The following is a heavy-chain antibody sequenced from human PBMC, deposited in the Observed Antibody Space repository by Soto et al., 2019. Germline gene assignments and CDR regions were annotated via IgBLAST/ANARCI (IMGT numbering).Heavy chain of an antibody. CDR3: ARDLYSSSARYFDY. CDR1: GITFSSYS. Sequence: EVQLVESGGGLVQPGGSLRLSCAASGITFSSYSMNWVRQAPGKGLEWVSSISSSSSYIYYADSVKGRFTISRDNAKNSLYLQMNSLRAEDTAVYYCARDLYSSSARYFDYCGQGTLVTVSS. D-gene: IGHD6-6*01. J-gene: IGHJ4*02. V-gene: IGHV3-21*01. CDR2: ISSSSSYI.